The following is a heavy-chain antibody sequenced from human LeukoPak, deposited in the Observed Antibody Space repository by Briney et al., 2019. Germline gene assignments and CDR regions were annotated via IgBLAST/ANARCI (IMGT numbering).Heavy chain of an antibody. J-gene: IGHJ4*02. CDR2: ISSSSSTI. CDR3: ASPRGSHYDFWSGLTPFDY. CDR1: GFTFSSYS. Sequence: GGSLRLSCAASGFTFSSYSMNWVRQAPGKGLEWVSYISSSSSTIYYADSVKGRFTISRDNAKNSLYLQMNSLRAEDTAVYYCASPRGSHYDFWSGLTPFDYWGQGTLVTVSS. V-gene: IGHV3-48*01. D-gene: IGHD3-3*01.